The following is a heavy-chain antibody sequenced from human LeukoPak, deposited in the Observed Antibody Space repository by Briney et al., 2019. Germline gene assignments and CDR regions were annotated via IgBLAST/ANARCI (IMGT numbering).Heavy chain of an antibody. CDR2: IYYSGST. CDR1: GGSIRSYY. Sequence: KPSGTLSRTCTVSGGSIRSYYWSWIRQPPGKGLEWIGNIYYSGSTNYNPSLKSRVTISIDTSKNQFSLKLSSVTAADTAVYYCARVGSGSSHDYWGQGTLVTVSS. J-gene: IGHJ4*02. D-gene: IGHD3-10*01. CDR3: ARVGSGSSHDY. V-gene: IGHV4-59*01.